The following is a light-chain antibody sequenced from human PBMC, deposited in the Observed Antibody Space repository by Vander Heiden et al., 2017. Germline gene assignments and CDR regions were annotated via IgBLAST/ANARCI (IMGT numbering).Light chain of an antibody. CDR2: GAS. V-gene: IGKV3-20*01. Sequence: EFVLTQSPGTLSLSPGESATLSCRASQTVSIDYLAWYQHTPGQPPRLLNYGASHRATGIPDRFSGSGCGTAFPLTINRLEPEDVAEYYCQQYGSSPRAFGQGTKVEIK. CDR1: QTVSIDY. J-gene: IGKJ1*01. CDR3: QQYGSSPRA.